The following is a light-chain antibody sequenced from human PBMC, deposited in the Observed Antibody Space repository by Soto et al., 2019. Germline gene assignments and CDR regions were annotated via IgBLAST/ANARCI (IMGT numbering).Light chain of an antibody. V-gene: IGKV3-11*01. CDR2: DAS. CDR1: QSVSSY. CDR3: QQRSNWPFT. J-gene: IGKJ4*01. Sequence: EIVLTQSPATLSLSPGERATLSCRASQSVSSYVAWYQQKPGQAPRLLIYDASNRATGIPGRFNGSGSGTDFTLTISSLEPEDFAVYYCQQRSNWPFTFGGGTKVEIK.